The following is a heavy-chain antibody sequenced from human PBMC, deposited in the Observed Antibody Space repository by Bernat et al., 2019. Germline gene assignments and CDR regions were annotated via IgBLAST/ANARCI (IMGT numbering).Heavy chain of an antibody. CDR1: GYTFTGYY. V-gene: IGHV1-2*06. CDR3: ARMVQGVIITGFDC. CDR2: INPNSGGT. D-gene: IGHD3-10*01. J-gene: IGHJ4*02. Sequence: QVQLVQSGAEVKKPGASVKVSCKASGYTFTGYYMHWVRQAPGQGLEWMGRINPNSGGTNYAQKFQGRVTMTRDTSISTAYMELSRLRSGDTAVYYCARMVQGVIITGFDCWGQGTLVTVSS.